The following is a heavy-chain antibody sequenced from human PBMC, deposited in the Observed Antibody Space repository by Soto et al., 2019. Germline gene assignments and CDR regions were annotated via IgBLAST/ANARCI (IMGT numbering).Heavy chain of an antibody. J-gene: IGHJ4*02. CDR1: GFTFSSYA. CDR3: ARRGSGSYCDD. Sequence: EVQLLESGGGLVQPGGSLRLSCGASGFTFSSYAMRWVRQAPGKGLEWVSAISGSGDSTYYADSVKGRFTISRDNSKNTLYLQMNSLRAEDTAVYYCARRGSGSYCDDWGQGTLVTVSS. V-gene: IGHV3-23*01. CDR2: ISGSGDST. D-gene: IGHD1-26*01.